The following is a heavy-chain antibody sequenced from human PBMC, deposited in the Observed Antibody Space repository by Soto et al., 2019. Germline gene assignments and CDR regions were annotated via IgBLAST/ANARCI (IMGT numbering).Heavy chain of an antibody. V-gene: IGHV1-18*04. D-gene: IGHD1-26*01. CDR1: GYTFTSYG. Sequence: ASVKVSCKASGYTFTSYGISWVRQAPGQGLEWMGWISAYNGNTNYAQKLQGRVTMTTDTSTSTAYMELRSLRSEDTAVYYCAVLELLRNDAFDIWGQGTMVTVSS. CDR3: AVLELLRNDAFDI. CDR2: ISAYNGNT. J-gene: IGHJ3*02.